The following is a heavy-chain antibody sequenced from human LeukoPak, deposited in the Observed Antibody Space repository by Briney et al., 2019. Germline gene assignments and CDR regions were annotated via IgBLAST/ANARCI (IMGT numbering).Heavy chain of an antibody. CDR3: ARISVTEGGDY. J-gene: IGHJ4*02. V-gene: IGHV4-59*04. D-gene: IGHD5-18*01. Sequence: PSETLSLTCTVSGGSISSYYWSWIRQPPGKGLEWIGYIYYSGSTYYNPSLKSRVTISVDTSKNQFSLKLSSVTAADTAVYYCARISVTEGGDYWGQGTLVTVSS. CDR1: GGSISSYY. CDR2: IYYSGST.